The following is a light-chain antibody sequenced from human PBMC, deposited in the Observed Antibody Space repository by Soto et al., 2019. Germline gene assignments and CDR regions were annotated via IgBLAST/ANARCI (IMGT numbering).Light chain of an antibody. CDR3: HQYGSSPWT. V-gene: IGKV3-20*01. CDR1: QNVSSSY. CDR2: GAS. J-gene: IGKJ1*01. Sequence: EIVMTQSPATLSVSPGERATLSCRASQNVSSSYLAWYRQKPGQAPRLLIYGASNRATGIPDRISGSGSGTDFTLTISRLEPEDFAVYYCHQYGSSPWTFGQGTKVDIK.